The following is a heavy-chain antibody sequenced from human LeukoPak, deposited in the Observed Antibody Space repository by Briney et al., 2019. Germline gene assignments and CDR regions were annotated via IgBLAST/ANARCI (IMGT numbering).Heavy chain of an antibody. Sequence: PSETLSLTCTVSSDSVSSYYWGWIRQPPGKGLEWIGFISYSGSSNYNPSLKSRVTISIDTSKNQFSLKLSSVTAADTAVYYCARAPGCSSTSCYSPFDYYYYYMDVWGKGTTVTVSS. CDR2: ISYSGSS. J-gene: IGHJ6*03. CDR1: SDSVSSYY. V-gene: IGHV4-59*02. D-gene: IGHD2-2*01. CDR3: ARAPGCSSTSCYSPFDYYYYYMDV.